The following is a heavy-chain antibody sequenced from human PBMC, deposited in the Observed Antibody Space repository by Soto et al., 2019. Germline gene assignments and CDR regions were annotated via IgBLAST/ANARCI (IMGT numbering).Heavy chain of an antibody. CDR3: ARMATFGSLNWFDP. CDR2: MNPGSGDT. D-gene: IGHD3-16*01. Sequence: ASVKVSCKASGYSFTNNDVSWVRQATGQGLEWMGWMNPGSGDTGYAQKFQGRVTMTRDISTATAYMELSSLRSDDTAIYYCARMATFGSLNWFDPWGQGTLVT. J-gene: IGHJ5*02. V-gene: IGHV1-8*01. CDR1: GYSFTNND.